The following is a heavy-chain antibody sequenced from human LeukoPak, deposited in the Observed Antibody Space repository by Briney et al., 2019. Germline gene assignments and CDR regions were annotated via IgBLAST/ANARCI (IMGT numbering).Heavy chain of an antibody. Sequence: GGSLRLSCAASGFTFSSYAMSWVRQAPGKGLEWVSAISGSGGSTYYADSVKGRFTISRDNSKNTLYLQMNSLRAEDTAVYYCAKGVHYYDSSGYPQFDYWGQGTLVTVSS. J-gene: IGHJ4*02. V-gene: IGHV3-23*01. CDR2: ISGSGGST. D-gene: IGHD3-22*01. CDR3: AKGVHYYDSSGYPQFDY. CDR1: GFTFSSYA.